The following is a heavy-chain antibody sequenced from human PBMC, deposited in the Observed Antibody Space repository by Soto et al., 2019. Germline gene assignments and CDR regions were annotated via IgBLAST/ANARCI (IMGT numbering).Heavy chain of an antibody. CDR3: ARNNRKYYYHYFMDF. V-gene: IGHV1-69*02. D-gene: IGHD1-1*01. CDR2: IIPILGIA. Sequence: SVKVSCKASGGTFSSYTISWVRQAPGQGLEWMGRIIPILGIANYAQKFQGRVTITADKSTSTAYMELSSLRSEDTAVYYCARNNRKYYYHYFMDFRGKGTSVIVSS. CDR1: GGTFSSYT. J-gene: IGHJ6*03.